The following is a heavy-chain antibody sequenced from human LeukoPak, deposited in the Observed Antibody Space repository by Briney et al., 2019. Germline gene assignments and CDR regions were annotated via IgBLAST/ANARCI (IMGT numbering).Heavy chain of an antibody. CDR3: TRGWGFGY. Sequence: PGGSLRLSCAASEFTFSSYWTSWVRQAPGKGLEWVANIKQDGSEKYYVDSVKGRFAISRDNAKNSMYLQMNSLRVEDTAVYYCTRGWGFGYWGQGTLVTVSS. CDR1: EFTFSSYW. D-gene: IGHD3-16*01. CDR2: IKQDGSEK. V-gene: IGHV3-7*01. J-gene: IGHJ4*02.